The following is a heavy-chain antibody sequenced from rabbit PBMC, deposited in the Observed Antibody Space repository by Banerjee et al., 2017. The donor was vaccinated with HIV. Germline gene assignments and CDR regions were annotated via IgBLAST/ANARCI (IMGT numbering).Heavy chain of an antibody. CDR2: IDAGSSGRT. J-gene: IGHJ4*01. Sequence: QSLEESGGDLVKPGASLTLTCTASGFSFSSSYYMCWVRQAPGKGLEWIACIDAGSSGRTWYANWVNGRFTISKTSSTTVTLQMTSLTAADTATYFCARDLAGVTGWNFNLWGPGTLVTVS. V-gene: IGHV1S40*01. CDR3: ARDLAGVTGWNFNL. CDR1: GFSFSSSYY. D-gene: IGHD4-1*01.